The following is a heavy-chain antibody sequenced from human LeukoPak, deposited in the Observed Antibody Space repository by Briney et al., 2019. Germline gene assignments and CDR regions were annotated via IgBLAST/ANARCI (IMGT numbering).Heavy chain of an antibody. D-gene: IGHD3-16*01. Sequence: ASVKVSCKASGYIFTDYYVHWIRRAPGHGLEWMGWINPKTGATGTAPLFKGRVSMSRDTSISTTYMDLSSLTSDDTAVYYCARDFMRGSSFAYRLLEYWGQGTLVTVSS. J-gene: IGHJ4*02. CDR2: INPKTGAT. CDR3: ARDFMRGSSFAYRLLEY. V-gene: IGHV1-2*02. CDR1: GYIFTDYY.